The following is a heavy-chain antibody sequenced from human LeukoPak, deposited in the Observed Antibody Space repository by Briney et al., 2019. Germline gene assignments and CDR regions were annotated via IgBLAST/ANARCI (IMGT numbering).Heavy chain of an antibody. Sequence: PSETLSLTCAVYGGSFSVYYWSWIRQPPGKGLEWIGEINHSGSTNYNPSLKSRVTISVDTSKNQFSLKLSSVTAADTAVYYCARGRVYSNYVYYYYGMDVWGQGTTVTVSS. J-gene: IGHJ6*02. CDR3: ARGRVYSNYVYYYYGMDV. V-gene: IGHV4-34*01. CDR2: INHSGST. D-gene: IGHD4-11*01. CDR1: GGSFSVYY.